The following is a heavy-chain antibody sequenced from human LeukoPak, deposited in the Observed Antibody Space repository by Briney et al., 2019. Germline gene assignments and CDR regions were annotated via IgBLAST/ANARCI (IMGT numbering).Heavy chain of an antibody. V-gene: IGHV1-2*02. CDR3: ARGKVYGSGSYSQHYYYYMDV. CDR2: INPNSXGT. D-gene: IGHD3-10*01. J-gene: IGHJ6*03. CDR1: GYTFTGYY. Sequence: GASVKVSCKASGYTFTGYYMHWVRQAXGQGXXXXXWINPNSXGTNYAQKFQGRVTMTRDTSISTAYMELSRLRSDDTAVYYCARGKVYGSGSYSQHYYYYMDVWGKGTTVTVSS.